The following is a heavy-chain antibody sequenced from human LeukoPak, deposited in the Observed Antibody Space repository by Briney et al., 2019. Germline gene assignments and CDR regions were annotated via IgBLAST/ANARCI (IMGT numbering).Heavy chain of an antibody. V-gene: IGHV3-33*01. CDR1: GFTFSGFG. Sequence: GGSLRLSCAASGFTFSGFGMHWVRQAPGKGLEWVAVIWYDGSNKYYADSVKGRFTISRDNPKNTLYVQINSLRAEDTAVYYCARGRGADYGGNSGYFDYWGQGTLVTVSS. CDR2: IWYDGSNK. D-gene: IGHD4-23*01. J-gene: IGHJ4*02. CDR3: ARGRGADYGGNSGYFDY.